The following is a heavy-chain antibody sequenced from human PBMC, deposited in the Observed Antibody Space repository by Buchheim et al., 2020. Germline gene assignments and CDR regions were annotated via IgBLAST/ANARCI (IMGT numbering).Heavy chain of an antibody. Sequence: EVQLVESGGGLVKPGGSLRLSCAASGFTFSNAWMSWVRQAPGKGLEWVGRIKSKTDGGTTDYAAPVKGRFTISRDDSKNMLYLQMNSLKTEDTAVYYCTTDRGYCSSTSCPRDFDYWGQGTL. CDR1: GFTFSNAW. D-gene: IGHD2-2*01. CDR2: IKSKTDGGTT. J-gene: IGHJ4*02. V-gene: IGHV3-15*01. CDR3: TTDRGYCSSTSCPRDFDY.